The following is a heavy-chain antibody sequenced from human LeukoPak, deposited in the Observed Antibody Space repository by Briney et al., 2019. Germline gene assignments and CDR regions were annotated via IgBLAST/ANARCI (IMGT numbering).Heavy chain of an antibody. CDR1: GFTFDDYT. Sequence: GGSLRLSCAASGFTFDDYTMHWVRQAPGKGLEWVSLISWDGGTTYYADSVKGRFTISRDNSKNSLYLQMNSLKTGDTAFYYCAKGAYSYANPTFDYWGQGTLVIVSS. CDR3: AKGAYSYANPTFDY. CDR2: ISWDGGTT. D-gene: IGHD5-18*01. J-gene: IGHJ4*02. V-gene: IGHV3-43*01.